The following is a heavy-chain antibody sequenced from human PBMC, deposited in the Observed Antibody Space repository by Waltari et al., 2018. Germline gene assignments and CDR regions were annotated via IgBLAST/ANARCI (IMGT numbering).Heavy chain of an antibody. CDR2: ISSGGSTI. Sequence: EVQLVESGGGLVQSGGSLRLSCTASGFSFSNYDMNWVRQAPGKGLEWVSYISSGGSTIYYADSMKGRFTVSRDNAKNSVNLQMNSLRAGDTAMYYCASLEGTTVIGGYWGQGTLVTVSS. J-gene: IGHJ4*02. CDR1: GFSFSNYD. V-gene: IGHV3-48*04. D-gene: IGHD2-21*01. CDR3: ASLEGTTVIGGY.